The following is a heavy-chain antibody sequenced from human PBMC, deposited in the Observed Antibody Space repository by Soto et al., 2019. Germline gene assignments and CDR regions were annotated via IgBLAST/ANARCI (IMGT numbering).Heavy chain of an antibody. V-gene: IGHV6-1*01. CDR3: ARDGLDAEIRSSSLVYYYYYGMDV. CDR2: TYYRSKWYN. Sequence: SQTLSLTCAISGDSVSSNSAAWNWIRQSPSRGLEWLGRTYYRSKWYNDYAVSVKSRITINPDTSKNQFSLQLNSVTPEDTAVYYCARDGLDAEIRSSSLVYYYYYGMDVWGQGTTVTVSS. D-gene: IGHD6-6*01. J-gene: IGHJ6*02. CDR1: GDSVSSNSAA.